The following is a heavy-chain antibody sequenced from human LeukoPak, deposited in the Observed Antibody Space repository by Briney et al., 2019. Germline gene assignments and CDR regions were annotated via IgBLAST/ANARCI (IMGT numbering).Heavy chain of an antibody. CDR2: IIPIFGTA. D-gene: IGHD3-10*01. CDR3: AGTTYYYGSGSYSGDY. V-gene: IGHV1-69*13. J-gene: IGHJ4*02. CDR1: GYTFTSYG. Sequence: ASVKVSCKASGYTFTSYGISWVRQAPGQGLEWMGGIIPIFGTANYAQKFQGRVTITADESTSTAYMELSSLRSEDTAVYYCAGTTYYYGSGSYSGDYWGQGTLVTVSS.